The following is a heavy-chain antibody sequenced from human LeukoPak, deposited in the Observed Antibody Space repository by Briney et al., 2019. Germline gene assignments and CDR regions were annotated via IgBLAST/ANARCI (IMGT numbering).Heavy chain of an antibody. CDR1: GFTCSSYW. CDR3: AKDRRGTTLFDY. Sequence: GGSLRLSCAASGFTCSSYWMSWVRQAPGKGLEWVANIKQDGSEKYYVDSVKGRFTISRDNSKNTLYLQMNSLRAEDTAVYYCAKDRRGTTLFDYWGQGTLVTVSS. D-gene: IGHD3-16*01. J-gene: IGHJ4*02. CDR2: IKQDGSEK. V-gene: IGHV3-7*01.